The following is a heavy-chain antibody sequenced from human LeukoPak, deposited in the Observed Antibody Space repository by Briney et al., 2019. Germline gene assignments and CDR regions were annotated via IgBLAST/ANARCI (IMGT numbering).Heavy chain of an antibody. Sequence: SETLSLTCAVYVGSFSGYYWSWIRQPPGKGLEWIGEINHSGSTNYNPSLKSRVTISVDTSKNQFSLKLSSVTAADTAVYYCARGKDCSRTSCPYYMDVWGKGPRSPSP. CDR1: VGSFSGYY. J-gene: IGHJ6*03. CDR3: ARGKDCSRTSCPYYMDV. CDR2: INHSGST. V-gene: IGHV4-34*01. D-gene: IGHD2-2*01.